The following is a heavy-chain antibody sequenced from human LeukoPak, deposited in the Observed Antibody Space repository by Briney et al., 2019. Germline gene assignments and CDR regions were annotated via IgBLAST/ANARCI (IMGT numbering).Heavy chain of an antibody. Sequence: GGSLRLSCAASGFTFDDYAMNWVRQAPGKGPDWVSGISASANSTYYADSVKGRFIISRDNSKNTLYLQMNSLRVDDMAVYYCARGPSCTSTSCYVIGALDIWGLGTTVTVSS. V-gene: IGHV3-23*01. J-gene: IGHJ3*02. CDR2: ISASANST. D-gene: IGHD2-2*01. CDR1: GFTFDDYA. CDR3: ARGPSCTSTSCYVIGALDI.